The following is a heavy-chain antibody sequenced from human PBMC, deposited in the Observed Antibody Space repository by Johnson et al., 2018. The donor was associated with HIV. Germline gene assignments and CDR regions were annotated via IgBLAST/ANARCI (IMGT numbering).Heavy chain of an antibody. CDR3: ARAGGLLGLRWAM. V-gene: IGHV3-64*01. CDR1: GFTFSSYA. CDR2: ISSNGGST. J-gene: IGHJ1*01. Sequence: VQLVESGGGVVQPGRSLRLSCAASGFTFSSYAMHWVRQAPGKGLEYVSAISSNGGSTYYANSVKGRFTISRDNAENSLYLQMNSLRADDTAVYYCARAGGLLGLRWAMWG. D-gene: IGHD3-10*01.